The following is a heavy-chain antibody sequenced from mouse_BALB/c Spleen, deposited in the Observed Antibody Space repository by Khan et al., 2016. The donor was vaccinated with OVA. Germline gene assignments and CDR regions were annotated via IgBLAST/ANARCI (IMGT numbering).Heavy chain of an antibody. D-gene: IGHD1-1*02. V-gene: IGHV2-6-1*01. CDR1: GFSLTNYG. Sequence: QVQLKQSGPGLVAPSQSLSITCTISGFSLTNYGVHWVRQPPGKGLEWLVVICSDGSATYYSALKSRLTISKDNSKNQAFLKMNSLQTDDTAMYYCDKQPDYHYYIMDYWGQGTSVTVSS. J-gene: IGHJ4*01. CDR2: ICSDGSA. CDR3: DKQPDYHYYIMDY.